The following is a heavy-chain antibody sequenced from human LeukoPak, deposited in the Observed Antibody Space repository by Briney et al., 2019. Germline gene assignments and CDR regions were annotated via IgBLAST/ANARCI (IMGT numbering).Heavy chain of an antibody. CDR3: AREGPVLRFLAWLSYAFDI. CDR2: IIPIVGTA. D-gene: IGHD3-3*01. Sequence: ASVKVSCKASVGTFSSYAISWVRQAPGQGREWMGRIIPIVGTANYAQKFQGRVTITADKSTSTAYMELSSLRSEDTAVYYCAREGPVLRFLAWLSYAFDIWGQGTMVTVSS. CDR1: VGTFSSYA. J-gene: IGHJ3*02. V-gene: IGHV1-69*04.